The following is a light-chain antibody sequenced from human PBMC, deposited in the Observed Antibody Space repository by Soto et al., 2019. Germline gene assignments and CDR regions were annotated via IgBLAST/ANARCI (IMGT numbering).Light chain of an antibody. CDR2: GAS. CDR1: QSVSSSY. Sequence: EIVLTQSPGTLSLSPGERATLSCRASQSVSSSYLAWYQQKPGQAPRLLIYGASSRATGIPDRFSGSGSGPDFTLTISRLEPEDFAVSYCQQYGSSPPTFGPGTKVDIK. CDR3: QQYGSSPPT. J-gene: IGKJ3*01. V-gene: IGKV3-20*01.